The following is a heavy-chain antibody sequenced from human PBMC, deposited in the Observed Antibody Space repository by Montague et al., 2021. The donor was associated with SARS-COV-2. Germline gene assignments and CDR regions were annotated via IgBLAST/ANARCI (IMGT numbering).Heavy chain of an antibody. CDR3: ARASITMVRGVTRWYFDL. CDR2: IYYSGST. D-gene: IGHD3-10*01. V-gene: IGHV4-59*13. CDR1: GGSISSYY. J-gene: IGHJ2*01. Sequence: SETLSLTCTVSGGSISSYYWSWIRQPPGKGLEWIGYIYYSGSTNHNPSLKSRVTISVDTSKNQFSLKLSSVTAADTAVYYCARASITMVRGVTRWYFDLWGRGTLVTVSS.